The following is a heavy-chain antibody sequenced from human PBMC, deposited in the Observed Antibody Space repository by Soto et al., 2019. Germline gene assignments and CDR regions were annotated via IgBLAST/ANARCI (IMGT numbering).Heavy chain of an antibody. CDR2: IYYSGST. V-gene: IGHV4-59*01. CDR1: GGSISSYY. Sequence: SETLSLTCTVSGGSISSYYWSWIRQPPGKGLEWIGYIYYSGSTDYNPSLKSRVTISVDTSKNQFSLKLSSVTAADTAVYYCARVQMHYDILTGYYPADDYYFDYWGQGTPVTVSS. J-gene: IGHJ4*02. CDR3: ARVQMHYDILTGYYPADDYYFDY. D-gene: IGHD3-9*01.